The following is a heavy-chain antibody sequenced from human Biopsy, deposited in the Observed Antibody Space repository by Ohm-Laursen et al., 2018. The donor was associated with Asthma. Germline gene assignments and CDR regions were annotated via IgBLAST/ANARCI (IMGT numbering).Heavy chain of an antibody. J-gene: IGHJ3*01. V-gene: IGHV1-3*04. Sequence: SVKVSCNASGYNFIRFAIRWVRQAPGQRLEWMGWVNTGNGDTKYSQKFQGRVTITRDTSASTAYMELRSLRSEDTATYYCARTYYDFLTGQVKDVFGVWGQGTMVTVSS. CDR2: VNTGNGDT. D-gene: IGHD3-9*01. CDR3: ARTYYDFLTGQVKDVFGV. CDR1: GYNFIRFA.